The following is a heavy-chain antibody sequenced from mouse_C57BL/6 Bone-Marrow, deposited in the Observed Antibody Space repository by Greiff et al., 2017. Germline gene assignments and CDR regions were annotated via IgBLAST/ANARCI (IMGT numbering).Heavy chain of an antibody. CDR2: IYPSDSET. J-gene: IGHJ1*03. Sequence: VQLQQPGAELVRPGSSVKLSCKASGYTFTSYWMAWVQQRPGQGLEWIGNIYPSDSETHYNQKFKDKATLTVDKSSSTAYMQLSSLTSEDSAVYYCARGFYYGSSSYWYFDVWGTGTTVTVSS. D-gene: IGHD1-1*01. CDR1: GYTFTSYW. CDR3: ARGFYYGSSSYWYFDV. V-gene: IGHV1-61*01.